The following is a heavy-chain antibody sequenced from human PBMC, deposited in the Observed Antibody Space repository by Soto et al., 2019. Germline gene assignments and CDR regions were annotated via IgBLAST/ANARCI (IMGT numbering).Heavy chain of an antibody. V-gene: IGHV4-59*01. J-gene: IGHJ5*02. Sequence: SETLPLTCTVSGGSISSYYWSWIRQPPGKGLEWIGYIHYSGSTNYNPSLKSRVTISVDTSKNQFSLKLSSVTAADTAVYYCARGRGYSYGLDPWGQGTLVTVSS. CDR3: ARGRGYSYGLDP. CDR2: IHYSGST. CDR1: GGSISSYY. D-gene: IGHD5-18*01.